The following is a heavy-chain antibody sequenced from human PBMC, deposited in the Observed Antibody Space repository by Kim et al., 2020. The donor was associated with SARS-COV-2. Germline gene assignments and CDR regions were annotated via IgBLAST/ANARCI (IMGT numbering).Heavy chain of an antibody. CDR3: ARGSSGYYGYYYGMDV. J-gene: IGHJ6*02. Sequence: DSVKGRFTISRDNAKNALYLQMNSLRAEDTALYHCARGSSGYYGYYYGMDVWGQGTTVTVSS. D-gene: IGHD3-22*01. V-gene: IGHV3-20*01.